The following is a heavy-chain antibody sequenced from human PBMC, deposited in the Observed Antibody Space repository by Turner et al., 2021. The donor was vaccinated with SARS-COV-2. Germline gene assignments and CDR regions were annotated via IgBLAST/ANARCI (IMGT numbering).Heavy chain of an antibody. D-gene: IGHD4-17*01. Sequence: EVQLLESGGGLVQPGDSLRLSCAGSGFNFGDYAMTWVRQAPGRGLHWVSSITGRADKTYYADSLKGRFTVSRDNSKSTLYLQVNSLRAEDTAVYYCAKGVHPYGDYITPFDHWGQGTLVTVSS. CDR2: ITGRADKT. J-gene: IGHJ4*02. V-gene: IGHV3-23*01. CDR1: GFNFGDYA. CDR3: AKGVHPYGDYITPFDH.